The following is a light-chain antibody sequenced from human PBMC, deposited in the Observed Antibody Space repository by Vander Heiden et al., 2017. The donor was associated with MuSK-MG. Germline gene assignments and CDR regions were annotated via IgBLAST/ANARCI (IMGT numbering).Light chain of an antibody. CDR3: QQSDSSLIT. V-gene: IGKV1-39*01. CDR2: AAS. Sequence: DIQMTQIPSSLSASVGDRVTITCRASQSISNYLNWYQQKPGKAPKLLIFAASSLRSGVPSRFSGSGSGTDFTLTISGLQPDDSATYYCQQSDSSLITFGGGTKVEIK. J-gene: IGKJ4*01. CDR1: QSISNY.